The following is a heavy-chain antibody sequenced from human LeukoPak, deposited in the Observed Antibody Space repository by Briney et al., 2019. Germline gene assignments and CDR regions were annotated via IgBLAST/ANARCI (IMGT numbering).Heavy chain of an antibody. V-gene: IGHV3-23*01. CDR1: GFTFSSYA. CDR2: ISGSGGST. J-gene: IGHJ4*02. Sequence: GGSLRLSCAASGFTFSSYAMSWVRQAPGKGLEWVSVISGSGGSTYYADSVKGRFTLSRDNSKNTLYLQMNRLRAEDTAVYYCAKVPLIAAPKHFDYWGQGTLVTVSS. D-gene: IGHD6-13*01. CDR3: AKVPLIAAPKHFDY.